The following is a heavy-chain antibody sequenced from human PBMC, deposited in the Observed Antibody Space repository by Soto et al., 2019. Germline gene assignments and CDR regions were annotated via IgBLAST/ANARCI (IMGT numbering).Heavy chain of an antibody. D-gene: IGHD3-22*01. Sequence: QITLKESGPTLVKPTQTLTLTCTFSGFSLSTSGVGVGWIRQPPGKALEWLALIYWDDDKRYSPSLKSRLTIPKDTSKNQVVLTITNMDPVDTATYYCAHSLIGYYYDSSGSNWFDPWGQGTLVTVSS. CDR2: IYWDDDK. CDR3: AHSLIGYYYDSSGSNWFDP. V-gene: IGHV2-5*02. CDR1: GFSLSTSGVG. J-gene: IGHJ5*02.